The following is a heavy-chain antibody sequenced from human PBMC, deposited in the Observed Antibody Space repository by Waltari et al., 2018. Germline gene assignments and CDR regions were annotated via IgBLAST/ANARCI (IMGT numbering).Heavy chain of an antibody. V-gene: IGHV3-48*01. CDR2: ISSTGTTI. J-gene: IGHJ3*02. CDR1: GLTFSTST. CDR3: AREIRGTGYFPDAFDI. D-gene: IGHD3-9*01. Sequence: EVQLVESGGGLIQPGGSLGLSCAASGLTFSTSTINWVRQAPGKGLEWVAYISSTGTTIYYTDSVQGRFTISRTNAQNSLYLQMNSLRAEDTAVYYCAREIRGTGYFPDAFDIWGQGTMVTVSS.